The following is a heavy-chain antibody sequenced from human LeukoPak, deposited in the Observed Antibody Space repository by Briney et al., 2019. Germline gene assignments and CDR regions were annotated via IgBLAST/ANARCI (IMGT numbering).Heavy chain of an antibody. D-gene: IGHD6-13*01. CDR3: ARLPSGTFDY. Sequence: SETLSLTCTVSGGSINSGTYYWGWVRQPPGKGLEWIGTIYYSGNTYYNPSLKSRVTISIDTSKNQFSLKLSSVTAADTAVYYGARLPSGTFDYWGQGTLVTVSS. J-gene: IGHJ4*02. CDR2: IYYSGNT. CDR1: GGSINSGTYY. V-gene: IGHV4-39*01.